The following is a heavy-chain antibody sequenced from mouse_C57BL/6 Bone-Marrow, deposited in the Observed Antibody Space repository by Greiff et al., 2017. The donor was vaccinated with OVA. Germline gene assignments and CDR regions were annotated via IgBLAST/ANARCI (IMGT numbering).Heavy chain of an antibody. Sequence: EVKLVESGGGLVKPGGSLKLSCAASGFTFSDYGMHWVRQAPEKGLEWVAYISSGSSTIYYADTVKGRFTISRDKAKNTLFLQMTSLRSEDTAMYYCARYGYDGRDYWGQGTTLTVSS. CDR3: ARYGYDGRDY. CDR2: ISSGSSTI. V-gene: IGHV5-17*01. J-gene: IGHJ2*01. CDR1: GFTFSDYG. D-gene: IGHD2-2*01.